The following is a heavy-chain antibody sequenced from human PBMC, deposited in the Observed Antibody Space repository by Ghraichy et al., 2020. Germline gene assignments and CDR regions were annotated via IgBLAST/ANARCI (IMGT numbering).Heavy chain of an antibody. D-gene: IGHD2-15*01. J-gene: IGHJ4*02. CDR3: ARVRFGCYVCDY. Sequence: SETLSLTCAVYGGSFSGYYWSWIRQPPGKGLEWIGEINHSGSTNYNPSLKSRVTISVDTSKNQFSLKLSSVTAADTAVYYCARVRFGCYVCDYWGQGTLVTVSS. CDR2: INHSGST. CDR1: GGSFSGYY. V-gene: IGHV4-34*01.